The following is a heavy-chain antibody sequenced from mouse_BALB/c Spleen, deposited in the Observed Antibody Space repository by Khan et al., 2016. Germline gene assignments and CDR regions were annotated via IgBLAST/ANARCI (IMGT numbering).Heavy chain of an antibody. V-gene: IGHV9-1*02. Sequence: QIQLVQSGPELKKPGETVKISCKASGYTFTNYGMNWVKQAPGKGLKWMGWINTYTGEPTYADDFKGRFAFSLETSASTVYLQLNNLNIEDMATYFCARQYYSNHAMDYWGQGTSVTVSS. J-gene: IGHJ4*01. CDR2: INTYTGEP. CDR1: GYTFTNYG. D-gene: IGHD2-5*01. CDR3: ARQYYSNHAMDY.